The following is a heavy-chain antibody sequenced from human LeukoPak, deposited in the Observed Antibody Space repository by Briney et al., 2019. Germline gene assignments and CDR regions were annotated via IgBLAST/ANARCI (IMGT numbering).Heavy chain of an antibody. CDR1: GFTFNSYM. V-gene: IGHV3-21*01. CDR2: ISSSSSYI. J-gene: IGHJ4*02. CDR3: ARVYSDYDYGGFGY. Sequence: PGGSLRLSCAASGFTFNSYMMTWVRQAPGKGLEWVSSISSSSSYIYYADSVRGRFTISRDNAKNSMYLQMNSLSAEDTAVYYCARVYSDYDYGGFGYWGQGTLVTVSS. D-gene: IGHD5-12*01.